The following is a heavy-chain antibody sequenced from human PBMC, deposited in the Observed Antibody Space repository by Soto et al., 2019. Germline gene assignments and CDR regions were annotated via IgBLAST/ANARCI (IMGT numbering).Heavy chain of an antibody. V-gene: IGHV3-15*01. CDR3: VTTTPYDVWGGYSTGWFHP. CDR1: GFTFNTAW. CDR2: IKTQAEGVTT. D-gene: IGHD3-3*01. Sequence: PGGSLRLSCEASGFTFNTAWMTWLRQAPGKGLEWVALIKTQAEGVTTHYAAPVKGRFTVSRDDSKNTLFLQMDSLRTEDTGVYFCVTTTPYDVWGGYSTGWFHPWGQGTQVTVSS. J-gene: IGHJ5*02.